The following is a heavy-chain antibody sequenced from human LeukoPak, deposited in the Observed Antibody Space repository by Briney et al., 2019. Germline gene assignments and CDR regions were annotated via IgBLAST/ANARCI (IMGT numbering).Heavy chain of an antibody. CDR3: ARRGVAAAATNFDY. J-gene: IGHJ4*02. D-gene: IGHD3-10*01. V-gene: IGHV4-39*02. Sequence: SETLSLTCTVSGGSISGYYWGWIRQPPGKGLEWIGSIYYSGTPYYNPSLETRLTISVDTSKSHFPLKLSSVTAADTAVYYCARRGVAAAATNFDYWGQGTLVTVSS. CDR1: GGSISGYY. CDR2: IYYSGTP.